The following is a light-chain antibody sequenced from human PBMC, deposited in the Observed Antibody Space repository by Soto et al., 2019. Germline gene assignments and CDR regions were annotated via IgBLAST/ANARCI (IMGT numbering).Light chain of an antibody. CDR1: QSISSW. CDR2: DAS. Sequence: DIPMTQSPSTLSASIGDRVTITCRASQSISSWLAWYQQKPGKAPKLLIYDASSLEGGVPSRFSGSGSATEVTLTISRLQPDDFATYYCQQYNSYCTFGQGTKLEIK. CDR3: QQYNSYCT. V-gene: IGKV1-5*01. J-gene: IGKJ2*02.